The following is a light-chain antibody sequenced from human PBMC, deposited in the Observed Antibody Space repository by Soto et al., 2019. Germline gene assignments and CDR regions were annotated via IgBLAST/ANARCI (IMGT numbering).Light chain of an antibody. V-gene: IGKV3-20*01. CDR1: QSVSSSY. Sequence: EIVLTQSPGTLSLSPGERATLSCRASQSVSSSYLAWYQQKPGQAPRLLIYGASSRATGIPDRFSGSGSGTDFTLPISRLEPEDFVVYYCQQYGSSPPWTFGQGTKVEIK. CDR2: GAS. CDR3: QQYGSSPPWT. J-gene: IGKJ1*01.